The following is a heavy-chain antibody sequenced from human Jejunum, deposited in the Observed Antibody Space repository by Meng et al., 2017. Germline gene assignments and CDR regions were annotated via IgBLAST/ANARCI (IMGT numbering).Heavy chain of an antibody. CDR3: AKDQPWNSLDS. V-gene: IGHV3-74*01. Sequence: GESLKISCAASGFTFRSYYMYWVRQAPGKGLVWVSRINHDRSNTNYADSVKGRFTISRDNAKNTLYLLMNGLRDEDTAVYFCAKDQPWNSLDSWGQGTLVTVSS. D-gene: IGHD1/OR15-1a*01. J-gene: IGHJ4*02. CDR2: INHDRSNT. CDR1: GFTFRSYY.